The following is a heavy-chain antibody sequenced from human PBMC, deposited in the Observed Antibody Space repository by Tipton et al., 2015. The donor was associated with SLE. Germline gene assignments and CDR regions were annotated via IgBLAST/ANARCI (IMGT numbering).Heavy chain of an antibody. Sequence: LRLSCTVSSGSINSGSYYWGWIRQPPGKGLEWIGSIYYSGSTYYKPSLKSRVTISVDTSKNQFSLKLTSVTAADTALYYCARHGPGIAAAGTGFDPWGRGTLVTVSS. V-gene: IGHV4-39*01. CDR3: ARHGPGIAAAGTGFDP. CDR1: SGSINSGSYY. CDR2: IYYSGST. J-gene: IGHJ5*02. D-gene: IGHD6-13*01.